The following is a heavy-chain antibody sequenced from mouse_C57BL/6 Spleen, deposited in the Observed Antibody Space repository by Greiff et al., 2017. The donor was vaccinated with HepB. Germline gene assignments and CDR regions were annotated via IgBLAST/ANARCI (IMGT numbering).Heavy chain of an antibody. Sequence: QVQLQQSGAELVKPGASVKMSCKASGYTFTSYWITWVKQRPGQGLEWIGDIYPGSGSTNYNEKFKSKATLTVDTSSSTAYMQLSSLTSEDSAVYYCARAPYDYDDPYYAMDYWGQGTSVTVSS. CDR2: IYPGSGST. CDR1: GYTFTSYW. J-gene: IGHJ4*01. D-gene: IGHD2-4*01. V-gene: IGHV1-55*01. CDR3: ARAPYDYDDPYYAMDY.